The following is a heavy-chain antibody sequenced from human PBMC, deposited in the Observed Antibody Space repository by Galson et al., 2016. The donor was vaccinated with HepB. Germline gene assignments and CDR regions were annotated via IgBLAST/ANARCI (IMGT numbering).Heavy chain of an antibody. CDR3: ARFGYRFDY. CDR1: GFTFSSFG. V-gene: IGHV3-48*01. CDR2: ISSSTNNI. D-gene: IGHD5-18*01. J-gene: IGHJ4*02. Sequence: SLRLSCAASGFTFSSFGINWVRQAPGKGLEWISYISSSTNNIYYADSVKGRFTISRDNAKNSLYLQMNSLRTEDTSVYYCARFGYRFDYWGQGTLVTVSS.